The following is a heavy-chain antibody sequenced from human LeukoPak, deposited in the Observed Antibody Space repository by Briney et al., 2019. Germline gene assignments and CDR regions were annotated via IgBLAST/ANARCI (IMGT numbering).Heavy chain of an antibody. D-gene: IGHD2-15*01. J-gene: IGHJ4*02. V-gene: IGHV3-7*01. CDR1: GFTFSSDW. CDR2: IKQDGSDK. CDR3: LTSTRSHRFDY. Sequence: GGSLRLSCAASGFTFSSDWMCWDRQAPGKGLEWVAIIKQDGSDKYYVDSVEGRFIISRDNAKNSLYLQMNSLRAEDTAVYYCLTSTRSHRFDYWGQGTLVTVSS.